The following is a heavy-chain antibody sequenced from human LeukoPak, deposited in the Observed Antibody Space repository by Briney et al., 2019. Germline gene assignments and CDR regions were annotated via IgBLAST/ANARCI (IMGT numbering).Heavy chain of an antibody. J-gene: IGHJ6*02. CDR3: ARLTPFVSHSVAVLYFYYFGMDV. CDR2: FHYSGST. V-gene: IGHV4-59*08. D-gene: IGHD6-19*01. CDR1: GVSISNYY. Sequence: PSETLSLTCTVSGVSISNYYWTWIRQPPGKGLESIGYFHYSGSTNYNPSLKSRVTISVDPSKNQCSLNLTSVTAADTAVYYCARLTPFVSHSVAVLYFYYFGMDVWGQGTTVTVSS.